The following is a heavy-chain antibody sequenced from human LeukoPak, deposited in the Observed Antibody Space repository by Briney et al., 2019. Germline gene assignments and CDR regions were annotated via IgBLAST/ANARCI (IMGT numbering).Heavy chain of an antibody. CDR3: ARVSDDSSGYYYSFYYYYGMDV. V-gene: IGHV1-18*01. CDR2: ISAYNGNT. J-gene: IGHJ6*02. CDR1: GGTFSSYA. D-gene: IGHD3-22*01. Sequence: ASVKVSCTASGGTFSSYAISWVRQAPGQGLEWMGWISAYNGNTNYAQKLQGRVTMTTDTSTSTAYMELRSLRSDDTAVYYCARVSDDSSGYYYSFYYYYGMDVWGQGTTVTVSS.